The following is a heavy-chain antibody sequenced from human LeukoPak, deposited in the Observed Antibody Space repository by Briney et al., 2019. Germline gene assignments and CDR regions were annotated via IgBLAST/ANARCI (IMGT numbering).Heavy chain of an antibody. CDR1: GGSISSYY. J-gene: IGHJ4*02. V-gene: IGHV4-59*08. CDR3: ARHKGYSYAFAY. CDR2: IYYSGST. Sequence: PSETLSLTCTVSGGSISSYYWSWIRQPPGKGLEWIGYIYYSGSTNYNPSLKSRLTISADTSRNLFSLRLSSVTAADTAVYFCARHKGYSYAFAYWGQGTLVTVSS. D-gene: IGHD5-18*01.